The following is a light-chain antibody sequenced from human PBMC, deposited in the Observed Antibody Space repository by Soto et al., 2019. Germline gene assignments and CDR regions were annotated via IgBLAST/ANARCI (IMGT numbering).Light chain of an antibody. CDR3: QQYGSSSWT. Sequence: EIVLTQSPGTLSLSPWERATLSCRASQSVGSNYLAWYQQKPGQAPRILIFAASSRATGIPDRFSGSGSGTDFTLTISRLEPEDFAVYYCQQYGSSSWTFGQGTKVDI. V-gene: IGKV3-20*01. CDR1: QSVGSNY. J-gene: IGKJ1*01. CDR2: AAS.